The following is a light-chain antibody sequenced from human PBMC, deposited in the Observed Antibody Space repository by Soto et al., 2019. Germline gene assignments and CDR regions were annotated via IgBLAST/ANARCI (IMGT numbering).Light chain of an antibody. V-gene: IGLV1-51*02. J-gene: IGLJ2*01. CDR1: SSNIGNNY. CDR2: ENN. Sequence: QSVLTQPPSVSAAPGQKVTISCSGSSSNIGNNYVSWYQQLPGTAPKLLIFENNKRPSGIPDRFSGSKYGTSATLGITGLQTGDEDDYYCGTWDYSLSAGVFGGGTKLTVL. CDR3: GTWDYSLSAGV.